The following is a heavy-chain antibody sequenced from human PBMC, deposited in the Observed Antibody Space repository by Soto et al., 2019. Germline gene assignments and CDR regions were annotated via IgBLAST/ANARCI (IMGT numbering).Heavy chain of an antibody. J-gene: IGHJ5*02. V-gene: IGHV4-59*01. Sequence: SETLSLTCTVSGGSISSYYWSWIRQPPGKGLEWIGYIYYSGSTNYDPSLKSRVTISVDTSKNQFSLKLSSVTAADTAVYYCARSGAAAGTASWFDPWGQGTLVTVSS. D-gene: IGHD6-13*01. CDR3: ARSGAAAGTASWFDP. CDR2: IYYSGST. CDR1: GGSISSYY.